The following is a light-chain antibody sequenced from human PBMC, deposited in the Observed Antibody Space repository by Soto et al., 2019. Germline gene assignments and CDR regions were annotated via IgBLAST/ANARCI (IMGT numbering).Light chain of an antibody. Sequence: NFMLTQPHSVSESPGKTVTISCTGSSGSIATNYVQWYQQRPGSAPTTVIYEDTQRPSGVPERFSGSIDSASNSAYLTIPGLNIEDEDDYDCQSYDGSNTDGVFGGGTKLTVL. J-gene: IGLJ2*01. CDR1: SGSIATNY. V-gene: IGLV6-57*02. CDR2: EDT. CDR3: QSYDGSNTDGV.